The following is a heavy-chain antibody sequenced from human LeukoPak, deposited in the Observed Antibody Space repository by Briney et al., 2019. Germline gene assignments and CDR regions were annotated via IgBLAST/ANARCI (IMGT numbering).Heavy chain of an antibody. V-gene: IGHV4-59*01. D-gene: IGHD3-9*01. CDR3: VRQPINYYFDY. CDR1: GGSISSYY. Sequence: PSETLSLTCTVSGGSISSYYWSWIRQPPGKGLEWIGYIYYSGSTNYNPSLKSRVTISVDTSKNQFSLKLSSVTAADTAVYYCVRQPINYYFDYWGQGTLVTVSS. CDR2: IYYSGST. J-gene: IGHJ4*02.